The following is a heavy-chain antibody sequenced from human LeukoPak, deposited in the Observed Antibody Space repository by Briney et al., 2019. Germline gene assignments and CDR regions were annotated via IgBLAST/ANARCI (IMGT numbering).Heavy chain of an antibody. D-gene: IGHD2-2*01. CDR3: ARGPIIDIVIVPAADDYYYMDV. CDR2: INPKSGGA. Sequence: ASVKVSCKASGFTFNAYNIHWVRQAPGQGLEWMGWINPKSGGANYAQKFQGRVTMTTDTSTSTAYMELRSLRSDDTAVYYCARGPIIDIVIVPAADDYYYMDVWGKGTTVTVSS. CDR1: GFTFNAYN. V-gene: IGHV1-2*02. J-gene: IGHJ6*03.